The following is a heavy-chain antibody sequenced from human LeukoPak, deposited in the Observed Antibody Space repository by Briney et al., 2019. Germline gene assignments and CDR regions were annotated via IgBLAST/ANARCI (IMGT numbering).Heavy chain of an antibody. CDR3: ARDVGNFDY. J-gene: IGHJ4*02. Sequence: PSETLSLTCTVSGGSISSSNYYWGWIRQPPGKGLEWIGSIYYTGSTYHNPSLKSRVTISVDTSKNQFSLRLTSVTAADTAVYYCARDVGNFDYWGQGTLVTVSS. CDR1: GGSISSSNYY. CDR2: IYYTGST. V-gene: IGHV4-39*02.